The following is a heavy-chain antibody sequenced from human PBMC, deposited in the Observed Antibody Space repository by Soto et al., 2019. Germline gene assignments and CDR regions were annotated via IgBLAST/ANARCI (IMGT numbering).Heavy chain of an antibody. CDR2: IYSGGST. D-gene: IGHD3-16*01. J-gene: IGHJ4*02. CDR1: GFTVSSNY. V-gene: IGHV3-66*01. CDR3: AREEDDGCYVVDY. Sequence: EVQLVESGGGLVQPGGSLRLSCAASGFTVSSNYMSWVRQAHGQGLEWVSVIYSGGSTYYADSVKGRFTISRDNSKNTLYLQMNSRRAEDTAVYYCAREEDDGCYVVDYWGQGTLVTVSS.